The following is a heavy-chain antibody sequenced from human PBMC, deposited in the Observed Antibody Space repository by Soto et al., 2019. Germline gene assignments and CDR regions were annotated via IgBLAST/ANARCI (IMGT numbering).Heavy chain of an antibody. V-gene: IGHV5-51*01. CDR2: IYPGDSDT. CDR3: ARQSRDGHNLVYYFDY. CDR1: GYSFTSYW. J-gene: IGHJ4*02. Sequence: GESLKISCKGSGYSFTSYWIGWVRQMPGKGLEWMGIIYPGDSDTRYSPSFQGQVTISADKSISTAYLQWSSLKASDTAMYYCARQSRDGHNLVYYFDYWGQGTLVTVSS. D-gene: IGHD2-2*01.